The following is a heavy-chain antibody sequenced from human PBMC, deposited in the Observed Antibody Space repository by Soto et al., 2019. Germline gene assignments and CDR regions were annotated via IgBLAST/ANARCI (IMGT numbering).Heavy chain of an antibody. J-gene: IGHJ5*02. V-gene: IGHV2-5*02. D-gene: IGHD5-12*01. CDR2: IYWDDDK. Sequence: QITLKESGPTLVKPTQTLTLTCTFSGFSLSTSGVGVGWIRQPPGKALEWLALIYWDDDKRYSPSLKSRLTITKETSKNRVVLTMTNMDPVDTATYYCAHSSSVATIKTNWFDPWGQGTLVTVSS. CDR1: GFSLSTSGVG. CDR3: AHSSSVATIKTNWFDP.